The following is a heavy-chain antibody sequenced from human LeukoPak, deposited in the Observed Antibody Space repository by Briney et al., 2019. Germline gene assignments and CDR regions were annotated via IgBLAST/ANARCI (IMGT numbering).Heavy chain of an antibody. CDR2: ISGSGDNT. J-gene: IGHJ5*02. V-gene: IGHV3-23*01. CDR3: AKGGLVHRFDP. Sequence: GGSLRLSCAASGFTFSNYAMSWVRQAPGKGLEWVSAISGSGDNTYCADSVKGRFTISRDNSKNTLYLQMNSLRADDTAVYYCAKGGLVHRFDPWGQGTLVTVSS. CDR1: GFTFSNYA.